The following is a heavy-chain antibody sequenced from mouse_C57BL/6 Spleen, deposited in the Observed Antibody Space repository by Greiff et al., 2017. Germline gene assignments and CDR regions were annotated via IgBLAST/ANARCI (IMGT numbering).Heavy chain of an antibody. V-gene: IGHV1-69*01. J-gene: IGHJ2*01. CDR2: IDPSDSYT. CDR3: ARLRNYSYYFDY. Sequence: VQLQQSGAELVMPGASVKLSCKASGYTFTSYWMHWVKQRPGQGLEWIGEIDPSDSYTNYNQKFKGKSTLTVDKSSSTAYMQLSSLTSEDSAVYCCARLRNYSYYFDYWGQGTTLTVSS. CDR1: GYTFTSYW. D-gene: IGHD2-1*01.